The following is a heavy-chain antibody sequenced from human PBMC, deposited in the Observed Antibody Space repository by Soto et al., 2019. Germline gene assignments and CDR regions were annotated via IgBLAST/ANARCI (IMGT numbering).Heavy chain of an antibody. V-gene: IGHV1-18*04. CDR3: ARGVDCSGGSCFSFYYYYYGFDV. CDR1: GYTFTSYG. Sequence: ASVKVSCKASGYTFTSYGISWVRQAPGQGLEWMGWISAYNDNTIYTQKLQGRVTMTTDASTSTAYMELRSLRSDDTAVYYCARGVDCSGGSCFSFYYYYYGFDVWGQGXTVTVYS. CDR2: ISAYNDNT. D-gene: IGHD2-15*01. J-gene: IGHJ6*02.